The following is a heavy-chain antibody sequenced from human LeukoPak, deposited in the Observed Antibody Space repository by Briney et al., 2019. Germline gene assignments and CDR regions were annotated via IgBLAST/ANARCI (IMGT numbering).Heavy chain of an antibody. CDR1: GYTFTSYG. CDR3: ARSRCSDSTSCYYFFFFDS. CDR2: SSGTGYNM. D-gene: IGHD2-2*01. J-gene: IGHJ4*02. Sequence: ASVKVSCKASGYTFTSYGITWVRQAPGQGLEWMAWSSGTGYNMEYAQKFQGRVTMTTDTSTSTAYLELRSLRSDDTAVYYCARSRCSDSTSCYYFFFFDSWGQGSLVTVSS. V-gene: IGHV1-18*01.